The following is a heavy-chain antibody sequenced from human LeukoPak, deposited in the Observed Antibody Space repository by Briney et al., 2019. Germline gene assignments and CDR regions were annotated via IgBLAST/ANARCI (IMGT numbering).Heavy chain of an antibody. CDR3: ARVLRHIVVVTAIPYWSDP. CDR2: INHSGST. CDR1: GGSFSGYY. Sequence: SETLSLTCAVYGGSFSGYYWSWIRQPPGKGLEWIGEINHSGSTNYNPSLKSRVTISVDTSKNQFSLKLSSVTAADTAVYYCARVLRHIVVVTAIPYWSDPWGQGTLVTVSS. V-gene: IGHV4-34*01. D-gene: IGHD2-21*02. J-gene: IGHJ5*02.